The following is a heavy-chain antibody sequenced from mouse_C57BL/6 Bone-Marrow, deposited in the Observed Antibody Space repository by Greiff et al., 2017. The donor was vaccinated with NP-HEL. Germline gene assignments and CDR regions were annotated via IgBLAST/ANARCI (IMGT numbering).Heavy chain of an antibody. Sequence: EVQGVESGGDLVKPGGSLKLSCAASGFTFSSYGMSWVRQTPDKRLEWVATISSGGSYTYYPDSVKGRCTISRDNAKNTLYLQMSSLKSEDTAMYYCARLLPFAYWGQGTLVTVSA. J-gene: IGHJ3*01. CDR2: ISSGGSYT. V-gene: IGHV5-6*01. CDR1: GFTFSSYG. CDR3: ARLLPFAY.